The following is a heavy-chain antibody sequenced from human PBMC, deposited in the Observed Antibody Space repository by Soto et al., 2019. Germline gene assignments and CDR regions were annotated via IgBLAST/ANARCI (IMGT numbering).Heavy chain of an antibody. J-gene: IGHJ4*02. V-gene: IGHV1-46*01. CDR2: INPSGGGT. D-gene: IGHD6-6*01. CDR1: GYTFTSYY. Sequence: QVQLVQSGAEVKKPGASVKVSCKASGYTFTSYYMHWVRQAPGQGLEWMGIINPSGGGTNYAQKFQGRVTMSRDTSTSTVYMDLSSLRSEDTAVYYCARTYTSSSRFDYWGQGTLVTVSS. CDR3: ARTYTSSSRFDY.